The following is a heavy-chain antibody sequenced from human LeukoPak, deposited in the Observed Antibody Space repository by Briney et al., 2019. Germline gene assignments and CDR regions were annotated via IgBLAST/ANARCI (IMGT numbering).Heavy chain of an antibody. CDR3: ARDNWVDC. CDR1: GLTFSKYS. CDR2: IDTSSTTM. Sequence: PGGSLRLSCAASGLTFSKYSMTWIRQAPGKGLEWVSFIDTSSTTMYYTDSVKGRFTISRDNAKNLLYLQMNSLKVEDTAIYYCARDNWVDCWGQGTLVTVSS. J-gene: IGHJ5*01. V-gene: IGHV3-48*04.